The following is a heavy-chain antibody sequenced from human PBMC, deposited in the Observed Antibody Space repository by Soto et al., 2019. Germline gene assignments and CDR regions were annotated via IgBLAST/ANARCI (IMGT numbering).Heavy chain of an antibody. J-gene: IGHJ4*02. CDR2: ISHDGSHK. D-gene: IGHD4-17*01. V-gene: IGHV3-30-3*01. CDR3: ARAPAPDYGGVGDY. Sequence: LRLSCAAAGFTFSSYTIHWVRQAPGKGLEWVAVISHDGSHKYYADFVKGRFTISRDNSKNTVYLQTNSLRAEDTAVYYCARAPAPDYGGVGDYWGQGTLVTVSS. CDR1: GFTFSSYT.